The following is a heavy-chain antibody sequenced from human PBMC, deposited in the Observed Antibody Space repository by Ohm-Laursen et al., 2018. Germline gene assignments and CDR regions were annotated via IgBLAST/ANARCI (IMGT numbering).Heavy chain of an antibody. V-gene: IGHV3-23*01. CDR1: GFIFNTYV. D-gene: IGHD1-26*01. CDR3: ARVGARDFAFDI. Sequence: LSLTCAASGFIFNTYVMSWVRQAPGKGLEWVSAISGSGNSPYYANSVKGRFTISRDNSKNTVYLQMNSLRAEDTAVYYCARVGARDFAFDIWGQGTMVTVSS. CDR2: ISGSGNSP. J-gene: IGHJ3*02.